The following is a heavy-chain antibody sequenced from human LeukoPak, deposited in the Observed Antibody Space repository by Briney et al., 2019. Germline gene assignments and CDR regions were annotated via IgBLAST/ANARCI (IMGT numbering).Heavy chain of an antibody. J-gene: IGHJ5*02. CDR2: FYYSGST. Sequence: SETLSLTCAVSGGSISVSGYYWGWIRQPPGKGLEWIGSFYYSGSTYYNPSLKSRVTISVDTSKNQFSLKLSSVTAADTAVYYCARDPPFTMVPNWFDPWGQGTLVTVSS. CDR3: ARDPPFTMVPNWFDP. CDR1: GGSISVSGYY. D-gene: IGHD3-10*01. V-gene: IGHV4-39*07.